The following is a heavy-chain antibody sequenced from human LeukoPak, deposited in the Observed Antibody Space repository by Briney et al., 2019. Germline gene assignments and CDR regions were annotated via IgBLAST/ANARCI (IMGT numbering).Heavy chain of an antibody. J-gene: IGHJ4*02. V-gene: IGHV4-59*01. Sequence: SETLSLTCTVSGGSISTYYWSWIRQPPGKGLEWIGYIYYRGSTNYNPSLKSRVTISVDTSKNQFSLKPRSVTAADTAVYYCARGDAAMNLVRNWGQGTLVTVSS. D-gene: IGHD5-18*01. CDR1: GGSISTYY. CDR3: ARGDAAMNLVRN. CDR2: IYYRGST.